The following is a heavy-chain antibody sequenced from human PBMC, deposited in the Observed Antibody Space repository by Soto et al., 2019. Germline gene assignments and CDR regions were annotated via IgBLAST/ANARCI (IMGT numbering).Heavy chain of an antibody. CDR3: ARGQGAAIGDYYYHGMDV. V-gene: IGHV3-73*02. J-gene: IGHJ6*02. CDR1: GFTFSGSA. CDR2: IGSRANNFAT. D-gene: IGHD2-2*02. Sequence: EVQLVESGGGLVQPGGSLKLSCAASGFTFSGSALHWVRQASGKGLEWVGRIGSRANNFATSSAASVKGRFTFSRDDSKNTAYLQMNTLKPEDTAVYYCARGQGAAIGDYYYHGMDVWGQGTTVTVSS.